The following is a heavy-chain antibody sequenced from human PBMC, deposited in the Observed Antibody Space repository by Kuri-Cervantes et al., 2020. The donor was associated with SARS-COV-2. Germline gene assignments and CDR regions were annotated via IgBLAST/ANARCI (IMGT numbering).Heavy chain of an antibody. CDR3: ARGGNWAPLDY. V-gene: IGHV3-30*04. D-gene: IGHD7-27*01. CDR2: ISYDGSNK. Sequence: LSLTCAASGFTFSSYAMHWVRQAPGKGLEWVAVISYDGSNKYYADSVKGRFTISRDNSKNTLYLQMNSLRAEDTAVYYCARGGNWAPLDYWGQGTLVTVSS. CDR1: GFTFSSYA. J-gene: IGHJ4*02.